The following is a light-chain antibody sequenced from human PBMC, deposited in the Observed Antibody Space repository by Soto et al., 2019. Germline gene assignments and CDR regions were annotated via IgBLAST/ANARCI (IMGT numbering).Light chain of an antibody. Sequence: EIVLTQCPATLSLSPGERATLSCRASQSVNSYLAWYQQKPGQAPRLLVYDASNPATGVPARFSGSGSGTDFTLTISSLEPEDSAVYYCQQRYIWPPITFGQGTRLEIK. CDR3: QQRYIWPPIT. CDR1: QSVNSY. J-gene: IGKJ5*01. V-gene: IGKV3-11*01. CDR2: DAS.